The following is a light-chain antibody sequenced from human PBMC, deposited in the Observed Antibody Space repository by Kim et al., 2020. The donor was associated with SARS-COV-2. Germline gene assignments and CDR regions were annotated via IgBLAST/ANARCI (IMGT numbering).Light chain of an antibody. V-gene: IGLV1-40*03. CDR3: RSYDNSRNGWV. CDR2: AEE. J-gene: IGLJ3*02. Sequence: RVTLACRGGRSDIGAGYDGDWGRQRPGTAPKLLSYAEESRPAGVPDRVSGSKSGASASLASTGLQDEDEADDDCRSYDNSRNGWVCGGGTQLSVL. CDR1: RSDIGAGYD.